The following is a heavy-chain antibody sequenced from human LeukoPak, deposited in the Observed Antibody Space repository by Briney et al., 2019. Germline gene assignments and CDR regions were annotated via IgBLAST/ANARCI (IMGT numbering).Heavy chain of an antibody. CDR3: ARGKTTVYCGGDCYAFDY. J-gene: IGHJ4*02. CDR2: ISPNSGGT. CDR1: EYTFTGYY. D-gene: IGHD2-21*02. Sequence: PSVKVYCKTSEYTFTGYYMHWVRQAPGQGLEWMGWISPNSGGTNYAQKFQGRVTMTSDTSISTAYMELSRLRSDDTAVYYCARGKTTVYCGGDCYAFDYWGQGSLVTVSS. V-gene: IGHV1-2*02.